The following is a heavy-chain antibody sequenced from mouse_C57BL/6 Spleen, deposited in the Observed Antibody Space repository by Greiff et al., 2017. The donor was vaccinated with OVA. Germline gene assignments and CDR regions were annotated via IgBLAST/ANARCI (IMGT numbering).Heavy chain of an antibody. D-gene: IGHD2-12*01. CDR1: GFTFSSYG. Sequence: EVKVVESGGDLVKPGGSLKLSCAASGFTFSSYGMSWVRQTPDKRLEWVATISSGGSYTYYPDSVKGRFTISRDNAKNTLYLQMSSLKSEDTAMYYCARAYDKGDYFDYWGQGTTLTVSS. J-gene: IGHJ2*01. V-gene: IGHV5-6*01. CDR2: ISSGGSYT. CDR3: ARAYDKGDYFDY.